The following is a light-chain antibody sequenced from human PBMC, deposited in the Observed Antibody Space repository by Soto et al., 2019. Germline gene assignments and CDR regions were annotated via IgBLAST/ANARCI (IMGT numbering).Light chain of an antibody. J-gene: IGLJ1*01. Sequence: QSVLTQPPSVSAAPGQKVTISCSGSSSNIGNNYVSWYQQLPGTAPKLLIYDNNTRPSGIPDRFSGSKSGKSATLGITGLQSGDEADYFCGTWDSSLSAGIFGTGTKVTVL. V-gene: IGLV1-51*01. CDR1: SSNIGNNY. CDR2: DNN. CDR3: GTWDSSLSAGI.